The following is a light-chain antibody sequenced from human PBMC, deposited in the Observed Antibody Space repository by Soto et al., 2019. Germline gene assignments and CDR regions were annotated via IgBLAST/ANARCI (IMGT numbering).Light chain of an antibody. CDR2: GAS. Sequence: DIVMTQSPATLSVSPGERATLSCRASQSVSSNLAWYQQKPGLAPRLLMYGASSRATGIPDRFSGTGSGTDFTLTISRLQPEDFAVYYCQQYGSSPYTFGLGTKVDIK. CDR1: QSVSSN. CDR3: QQYGSSPYT. J-gene: IGKJ2*01. V-gene: IGKV3-20*01.